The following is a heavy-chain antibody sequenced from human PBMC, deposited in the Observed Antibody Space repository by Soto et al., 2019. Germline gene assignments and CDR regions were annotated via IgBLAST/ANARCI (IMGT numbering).Heavy chain of an antibody. CDR2: ISYDGSNK. D-gene: IGHD6-19*01. CDR1: GFTFSSYG. Sequence: PGGSVRLSCAASGFTFSSYGMHWVRQAPGKGLEWVAVISYDGSNKYYADSMKGRFTISRDNSKNTLYVQMNGLRAEDTAVYYCAKDGGSSGWLAGAFDIWGQGTMMTV. J-gene: IGHJ3*02. CDR3: AKDGGSSGWLAGAFDI. V-gene: IGHV3-30*18.